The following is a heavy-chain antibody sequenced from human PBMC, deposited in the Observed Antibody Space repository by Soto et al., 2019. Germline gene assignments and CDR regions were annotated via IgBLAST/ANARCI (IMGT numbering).Heavy chain of an antibody. J-gene: IGHJ4*02. V-gene: IGHV4-59*01. D-gene: IGHD3-3*01. CDR1: GGSISSYY. Sequence: PSETLSLTCTVSGGSISSYYWSWIRQPPGKGLEWIGYIYYSGSTNCNPSLKSRVTISVDTSKNQFSLKLSSVTAADTAVYYCARRRYDFWSGYLDYWGQGTLVTVSS. CDR2: IYYSGST. CDR3: ARRRYDFWSGYLDY.